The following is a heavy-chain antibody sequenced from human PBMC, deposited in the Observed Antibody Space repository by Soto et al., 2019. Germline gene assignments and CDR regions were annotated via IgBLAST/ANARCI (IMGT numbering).Heavy chain of an antibody. Sequence: PGGSLRLSCAASGFTFSSYWMHWVRQAPGKGLVWVSRINSDGSSTSYADSVKGRFTISRDNAKNTLYLQMNSLRAEDTAVYYCARVALPGYSGYDWHYWGQGTLVTVSS. CDR1: GFTFSSYW. CDR3: ARVALPGYSGYDWHY. CDR2: INSDGSST. D-gene: IGHD5-12*01. J-gene: IGHJ4*02. V-gene: IGHV3-74*01.